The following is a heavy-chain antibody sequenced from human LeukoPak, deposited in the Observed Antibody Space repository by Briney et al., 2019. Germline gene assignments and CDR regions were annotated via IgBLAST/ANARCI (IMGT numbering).Heavy chain of an antibody. V-gene: IGHV4-30-2*01. J-gene: IGHJ3*02. CDR2: IYHSGDT. Sequence: SETLSLTCAVSGGSINSGGYSWSWIRQPAGKGLEWIGYIYHSGDTYYRPSLKSRVTISVDTSKNQFSLKLSSVTAADTAVYYCARYCSGGSCSSDAFDIWGQGTMVTVSS. CDR1: GGSINSGGYS. D-gene: IGHD2-15*01. CDR3: ARYCSGGSCSSDAFDI.